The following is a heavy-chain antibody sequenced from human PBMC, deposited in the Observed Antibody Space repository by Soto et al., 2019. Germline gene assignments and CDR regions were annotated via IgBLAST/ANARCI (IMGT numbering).Heavy chain of an antibody. CDR3: ARDKKVIVATTPYYYGMDV. Sequence: SETLSLTCTVSGGSISSYYWSWIRQPPGKGLEWIGYIYYSGSTNYNPSLKSRVTISVDTSKNQFSLKLSSVTAADTAVYYCARDKKVIVATTPYYYGMDVWGQGTTVTVSS. D-gene: IGHD5-12*01. J-gene: IGHJ6*02. CDR1: GGSISSYY. CDR2: IYYSGST. V-gene: IGHV4-59*01.